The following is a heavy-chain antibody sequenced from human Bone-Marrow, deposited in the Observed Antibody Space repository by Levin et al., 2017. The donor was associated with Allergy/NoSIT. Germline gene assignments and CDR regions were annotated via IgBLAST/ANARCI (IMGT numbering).Heavy chain of an antibody. Sequence: GGSLRLSCRGSGFTFSSHGLTWVRQAPGKGLEWLSFITANSGIIYYAPSAEGRFTVYRENAENSLYLQLNSLTTEDTAFYYCVRIEDTYGLALDFWGRGTLVTVSS. CDR3: VRIEDTYGLALDF. CDR1: GFTFSSHG. CDR2: ITANSGII. J-gene: IGHJ4*02. V-gene: IGHV3-48*01. D-gene: IGHD5-18*01.